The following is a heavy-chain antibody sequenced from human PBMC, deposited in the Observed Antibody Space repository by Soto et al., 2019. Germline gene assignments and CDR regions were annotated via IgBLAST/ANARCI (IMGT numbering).Heavy chain of an antibody. CDR3: ARAGAATISDY. J-gene: IGHJ4*02. V-gene: IGHV4-59*01. CDR2: IYYSGST. CDR1: GGSISNYY. Sequence: QVQLQESGPGLVKPSETLSLTCTVSGGSISNYYCSWIRQPPGKGLEWIGYIYYSGSTNYNPSLKSRVTISVDTSKNQFSLKLSSVTAADTAVYYCARAGAATISDYWGQGTLVTVSS. D-gene: IGHD2-15*01.